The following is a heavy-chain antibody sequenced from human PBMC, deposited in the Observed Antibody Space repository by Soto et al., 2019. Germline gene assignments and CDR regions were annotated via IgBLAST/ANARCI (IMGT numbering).Heavy chain of an antibody. Sequence: GGSLRLSCAASGFTFSSYAMSWVRQAPGKGLEWVSAISGSGGSTYYADSVKGRFTISRDNSKNTLYLQMNSLRAEDTAAYYCAQDSGYYYGSNDYWGQGTLVTVSS. CDR1: GFTFSSYA. CDR2: ISGSGGST. CDR3: AQDSGYYYGSNDY. J-gene: IGHJ4*02. D-gene: IGHD3-22*01. V-gene: IGHV3-23*01.